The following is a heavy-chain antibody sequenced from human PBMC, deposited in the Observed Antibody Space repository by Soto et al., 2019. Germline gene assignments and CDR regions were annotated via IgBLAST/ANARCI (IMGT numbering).Heavy chain of an antibody. CDR3: AKDIVVVPAAMLGAFDI. CDR1: GGTFSSYA. J-gene: IGHJ3*02. D-gene: IGHD2-2*01. Sequence: QVQLVQSGAEVKKPGSSVKVSCKASGGTFSSYAISWVRQAPGQGLEWMGGIIPIFGTANYAQKFQSRVTITADESTSTAYMELSSLTSEDTAVYYCAKDIVVVPAAMLGAFDIWGQGTMVTVSS. CDR2: IIPIFGTA. V-gene: IGHV1-69*01.